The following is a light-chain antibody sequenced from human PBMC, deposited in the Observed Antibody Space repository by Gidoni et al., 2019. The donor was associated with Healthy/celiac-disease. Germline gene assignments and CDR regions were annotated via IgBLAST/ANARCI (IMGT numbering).Light chain of an antibody. CDR2: LGS. Sequence: DIVMTQSPLSLPVTPGEPASISCRSSQSLLHSNGYNYLDWYLQKTGQSPQLLIYLGSNRASGVPDRFSGSGSGTDFTLKISRVEAEDVGVYYCMQALQTPITFXXXTRLEIK. V-gene: IGKV2-28*01. CDR1: QSLLHSNGYNY. J-gene: IGKJ5*01. CDR3: MQALQTPIT.